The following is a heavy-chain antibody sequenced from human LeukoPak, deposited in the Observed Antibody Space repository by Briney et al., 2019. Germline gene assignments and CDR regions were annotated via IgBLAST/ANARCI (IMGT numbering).Heavy chain of an antibody. J-gene: IGHJ4*02. Sequence: GGSLRLSCAASGFTFSSYSMNWVRQAPGKGLEWVSSISSSSSYIYYADSVKGRLTISRDNAKNSLYLQMNSLRAEDTAVYYCARDRLYSSSWTLDYWGQGTLVTVSS. D-gene: IGHD6-13*01. CDR1: GFTFSSYS. CDR3: ARDRLYSSSWTLDY. CDR2: ISSSSSYI. V-gene: IGHV3-21*01.